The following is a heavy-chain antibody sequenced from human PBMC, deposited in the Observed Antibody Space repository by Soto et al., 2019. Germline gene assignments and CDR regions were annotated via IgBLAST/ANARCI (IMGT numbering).Heavy chain of an antibody. Sequence: SETRSRTCAVAGGSMTSANCWSWVRQPPGGGREWIGEISHSGITNYKASLKRRVTMSVDKTKNNVSLKLTSVTAADTAVYYCARVLRGWFDPWGQGTPVTVSS. CDR3: ARVLRGWFDP. CDR2: ISHSGIT. J-gene: IGHJ5*02. V-gene: IGHV4-4*02. CDR1: GGSMTSANC. D-gene: IGHD2-15*01.